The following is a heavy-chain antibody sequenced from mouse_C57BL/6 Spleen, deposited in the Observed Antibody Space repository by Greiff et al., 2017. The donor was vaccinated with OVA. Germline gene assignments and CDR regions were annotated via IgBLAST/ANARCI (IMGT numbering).Heavy chain of an antibody. CDR2: IYPGDGDT. D-gene: IGHD1-1*01. CDR1: GYAFSSYW. J-gene: IGHJ4*01. Sequence: VQGVESGAELVKPGASVKISCKASGYAFSSYWMNWVKQRPGKGLEWIGQIYPGDGDTNYNGKFKGKATLTADKSSSTAYMQLSSLTSEDSAVYFCARWGFITARYYAMDYWGQGTSVTVSS. CDR3: ARWGFITARYYAMDY. V-gene: IGHV1-80*01.